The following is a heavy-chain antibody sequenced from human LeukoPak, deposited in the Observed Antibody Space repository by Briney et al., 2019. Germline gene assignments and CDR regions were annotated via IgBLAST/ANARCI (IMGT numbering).Heavy chain of an antibody. CDR1: GYSFTSYW. CDR3: ARLWSDSSGYYQNWYFDL. Sequence: AGESLKISCKGSGYSFTSYWIGWVRQMPGKGLEWMGIIYPGDSDTRYSPSFQGQVTISADKSISTAYLQWSSLKASDTAMYYCARLWSDSSGYYQNWYFDLWGRGTLVTVSS. CDR2: IYPGDSDT. V-gene: IGHV5-51*01. J-gene: IGHJ2*01. D-gene: IGHD3-22*01.